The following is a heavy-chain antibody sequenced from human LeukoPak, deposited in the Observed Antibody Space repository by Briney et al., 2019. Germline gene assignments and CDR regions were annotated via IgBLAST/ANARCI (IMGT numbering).Heavy chain of an antibody. Sequence: GGSLRLSCAASEFSVGSNYMTWVRQAPGKGLEWVSLIYSGGSTYYADSVQGRFTISRDNSRNTLYLQMNSLRAEDTAVYYCAKEGWQWLVAVDYWGQGTLVTVSS. J-gene: IGHJ4*02. CDR1: EFSVGSNY. V-gene: IGHV3-66*02. CDR3: AKEGWQWLVAVDY. CDR2: IYSGGST. D-gene: IGHD6-19*01.